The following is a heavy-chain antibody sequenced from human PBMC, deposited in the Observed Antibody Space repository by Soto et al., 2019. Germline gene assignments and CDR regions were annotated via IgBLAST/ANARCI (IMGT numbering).Heavy chain of an antibody. J-gene: IGHJ5*02. CDR3: ARDGLLWFGELFHWFDP. CDR1: GYTFTGYY. Sequence: GXSVKGSCKASGYTFTGYYMHWVRQAPVQGLEWMGWINPNSGGTNYAQKFQGRVTMTRDTSISTAYMELSRLRSDDTAVYYCARDGLLWFGELFHWFDPWGQGTLVTVSS. V-gene: IGHV1-2*02. D-gene: IGHD3-10*01. CDR2: INPNSGGT.